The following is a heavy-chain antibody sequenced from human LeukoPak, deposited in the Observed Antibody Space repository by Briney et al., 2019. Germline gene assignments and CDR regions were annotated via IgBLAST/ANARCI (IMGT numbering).Heavy chain of an antibody. D-gene: IGHD6-19*01. J-gene: IGHJ4*02. V-gene: IGHV3-48*04. CDR2: ISSSSSTL. Sequence: GGSLRLSCAASGFSLSGYNMNWVRQAPGKGLEWVSYISSSSSTLHYADSVRGRFTISRDNAKNSLYMEMDSLRAEDTAVYYCARGLPLYSSGWYFDFWGQGTLVTVSS. CDR3: ARGLPLYSSGWYFDF. CDR1: GFSLSGYN.